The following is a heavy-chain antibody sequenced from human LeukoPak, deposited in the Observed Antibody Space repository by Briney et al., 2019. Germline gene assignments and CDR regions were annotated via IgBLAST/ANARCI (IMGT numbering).Heavy chain of an antibody. CDR3: ASGGMITFGGVIGNY. V-gene: IGHV1-2*06. Sequence: GASVKVSCKASGYTFTGYYMHWVRQAPGQGLEWMGRINPNSGGTNYAQKFQGRVTMTRDTSTSTVYMELSSLRSEDTAVYYCASGGMITFGGVIGNYWGQGTLVTVSS. J-gene: IGHJ4*02. D-gene: IGHD3-16*02. CDR2: INPNSGGT. CDR1: GYTFTGYY.